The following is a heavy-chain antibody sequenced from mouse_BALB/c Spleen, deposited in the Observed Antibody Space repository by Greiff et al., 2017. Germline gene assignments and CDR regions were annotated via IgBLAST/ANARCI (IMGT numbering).Heavy chain of an antibody. J-gene: IGHJ2*01. CDR3: ARSRFRDLFDY. CDR1: GYSITSDYA. CDR2: ISYSGST. Sequence: EVQLQESGPGLVKPSQSLSLTCTVTGYSITSDYAWNWIRQFPGNKLEWMGYISYSGSTSYNPSLKSRISITRDTSKNQFFLQLNSVTTEDTATYYCARSRFRDLFDYWGQGTTLTVSS. V-gene: IGHV3-2*02. D-gene: IGHD3-1*01.